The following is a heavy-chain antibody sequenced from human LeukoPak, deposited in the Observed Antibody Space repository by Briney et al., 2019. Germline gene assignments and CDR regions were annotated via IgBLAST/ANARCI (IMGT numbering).Heavy chain of an antibody. CDR1: GFTFSSYE. V-gene: IGHV3-48*03. D-gene: IGHD4-23*01. Sequence: PGGSLRLSCAASGFTFSSYEMNWVRQAPGKGLEWVSYISSSGSTIYYADSVKGRFTISRDNAKNSLYLQMNSLRAEDTAVYYCARAPYGGNSGFDYWGQGTLVTVSS. CDR2: ISSSGSTI. CDR3: ARAPYGGNSGFDY. J-gene: IGHJ4*02.